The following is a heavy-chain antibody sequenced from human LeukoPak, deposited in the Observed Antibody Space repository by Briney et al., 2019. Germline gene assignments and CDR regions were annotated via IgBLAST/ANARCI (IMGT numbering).Heavy chain of an antibody. D-gene: IGHD6-6*01. V-gene: IGHV3-66*02. Sequence: GGSLRLSCAASGFTVSSNYMSWVRQAPGKGLEWVSVIHTGGTTYYSDSVKGRFTISRDNSKNTLYLQMNGRITEDTAVYYCARGTPSYSSSQNYFDYWGQGTLVTVSS. J-gene: IGHJ4*02. CDR3: ARGTPSYSSSQNYFDY. CDR1: GFTVSSNY. CDR2: IHTGGTT.